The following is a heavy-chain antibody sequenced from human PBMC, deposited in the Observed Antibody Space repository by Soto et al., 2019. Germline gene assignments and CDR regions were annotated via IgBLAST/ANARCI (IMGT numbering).Heavy chain of an antibody. V-gene: IGHV1-46*01. J-gene: IGHJ4*02. CDR3: ARDLAMVPNY. CDR1: GYTFTSYY. CDR2: INPSGGST. D-gene: IGHD5-18*01. Sequence: ASVKVSCKASGYTFTSYYIPWVRPAPGQGLEWMVIINPSGGSTSYAQKFQGRGTMTRDTSKSTVYMELSSLRSEDTAVYYCARDLAMVPNYSGQGTLVNVSS.